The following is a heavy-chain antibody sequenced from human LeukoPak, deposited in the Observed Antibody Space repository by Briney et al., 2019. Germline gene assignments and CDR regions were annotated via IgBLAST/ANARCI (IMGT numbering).Heavy chain of an antibody. CDR3: AREVATITVAAAGGIDY. D-gene: IGHD5-12*01. CDR1: GGSISTNW. CDR2: IKDSGRT. J-gene: IGHJ4*02. V-gene: IGHV4-4*02. Sequence: SETLSLTCAVSGGSISTNWWSWVRQPPGKGLEWIGEIKDSGRTNYNTSLTGRVTISIDTSKSQFSLKLTSVTAVDTAVYYCAREVATITVAAAGGIDYWGQGTLVTVSS.